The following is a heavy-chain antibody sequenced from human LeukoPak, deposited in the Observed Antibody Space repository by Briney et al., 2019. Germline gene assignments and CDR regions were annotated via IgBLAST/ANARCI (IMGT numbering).Heavy chain of an antibody. CDR2: IYCSGST. V-gene: IGHV4-59*08. J-gene: IGHJ4*02. D-gene: IGHD3-22*01. CDR1: GGSISSYY. Sequence: PSETLSLTCTVSGGSISSYYWSWIRQPPGKGLEWIGYIYCSGSTNYNPSLKSRVTISVDTSKNQFSLKLSSVTAADTAVYYCARVWGNDSSGYAIDYWGQGTLVTVSS. CDR3: ARVWGNDSSGYAIDY.